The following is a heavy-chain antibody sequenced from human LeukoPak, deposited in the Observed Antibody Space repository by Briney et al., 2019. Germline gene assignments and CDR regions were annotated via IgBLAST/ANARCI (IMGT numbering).Heavy chain of an antibody. CDR2: ISAYNGNT. Sequence: ASVKVSCKASGYTFTSYGISWVRQAPGQGLEWMGWISAYNGNTNYAQKLQGRVTMTTDTSTSTAYMELRSLRSDDTAVYYCARLKVRSGWTTTRYYFDYWGQGTLVTVSS. V-gene: IGHV1-18*01. J-gene: IGHJ4*02. CDR1: GYTFTSYG. CDR3: ARLKVRSGWTTTRYYFDY. D-gene: IGHD6-19*01.